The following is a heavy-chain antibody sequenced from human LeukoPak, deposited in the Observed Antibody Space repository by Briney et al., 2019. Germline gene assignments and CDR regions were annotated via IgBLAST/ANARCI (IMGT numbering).Heavy chain of an antibody. J-gene: IGHJ4*02. Sequence: PSEILSPTCTVSGGSISSYYWSWIRQPPGKGLEWIGYIYSSGSTNYNPSLKSRVTISVDTSKNQFSLKLTSVTAADTAVYYCARAYYYGSGSYGLDYWGQGTLVTVSS. CDR3: ARAYYYGSGSYGLDY. V-gene: IGHV4-59*01. CDR1: GGSISSYY. CDR2: IYSSGST. D-gene: IGHD3-10*01.